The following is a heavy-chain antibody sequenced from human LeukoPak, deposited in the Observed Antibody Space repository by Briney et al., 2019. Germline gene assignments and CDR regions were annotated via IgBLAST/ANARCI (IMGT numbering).Heavy chain of an antibody. CDR2: ISSSSSYI. D-gene: IGHD6-13*01. Sequence: GGSLRLSCAASGFTFNLAWMSWVRQAPGKGLEWVSSISSSSSYIYYADSVKGRFTISRDNAKNSLYLQMNSLRAEDTAVYYCARDSTSVRQQLVLDYWGQGTLVTVSS. CDR1: GFTFNLAW. J-gene: IGHJ4*02. V-gene: IGHV3-21*01. CDR3: ARDSTSVRQQLVLDY.